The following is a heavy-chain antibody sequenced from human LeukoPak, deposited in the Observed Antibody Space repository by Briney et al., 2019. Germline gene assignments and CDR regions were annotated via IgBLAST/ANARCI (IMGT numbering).Heavy chain of an antibody. D-gene: IGHD3-10*01. Sequence: ASVKVSCKASGFTFRNYGMHWVRQAPGQGLEWMGWINPTNEKTKYSEKFQGRVTISRDTGASTVYMELSSLRAEDTAVYYCARDQYYYGRGLDYWGQGTLVTVSS. J-gene: IGHJ4*02. V-gene: IGHV1-3*01. CDR2: INPTNEKT. CDR3: ARDQYYYGRGLDY. CDR1: GFTFRNYG.